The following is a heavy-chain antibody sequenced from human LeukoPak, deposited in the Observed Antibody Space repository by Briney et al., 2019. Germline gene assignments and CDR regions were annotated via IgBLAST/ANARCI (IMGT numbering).Heavy chain of an antibody. CDR1: GGSISSYY. D-gene: IGHD3-22*01. CDR2: IYYSGST. J-gene: IGHJ4*02. V-gene: IGHV4-59*01. Sequence: PSETLSLTCTVSGGSISSYYWSWIRQPPGKGLEWTGYIYYSGSTNYNPSLKSRVTISVDTSKNQFSLKLSSVTAADTAVYYCASEDMIVRSFDYWGQGTLVTVSS. CDR3: ASEDMIVRSFDY.